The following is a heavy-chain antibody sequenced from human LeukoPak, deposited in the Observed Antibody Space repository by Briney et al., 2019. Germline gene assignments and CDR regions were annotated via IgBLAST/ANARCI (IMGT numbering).Heavy chain of an antibody. CDR3: ARDRYGDYALDY. D-gene: IGHD4-17*01. CDR1: GFTFSTYG. J-gene: IGHJ4*02. CDR2: ISYDGSNK. Sequence: GGSLRLSCAVSGFTFSTYGMHWVRQAPGKGLEWVAVISYDGSNKYYADSVKGRFTISRDNSKNTLYLQMNSLRAEDTAVYYCARDRYGDYALDYWGQGTLVTVSS. V-gene: IGHV3-30*03.